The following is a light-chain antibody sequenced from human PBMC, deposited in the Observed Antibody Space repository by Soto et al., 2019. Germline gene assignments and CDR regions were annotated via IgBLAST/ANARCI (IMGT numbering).Light chain of an antibody. CDR3: CSYAGSYTYVV. Sequence: QSVLTQPRSVSGSPGQSVTISCTGTSSDVGGSNYVSWYQQHPGKAPKLMIYDVSKRPSGVPDRFSGSKSGNTASLTISGLQAEDEAEYYCCSYAGSYTYVVFGGGTKLTVL. CDR1: SSDVGGSNY. V-gene: IGLV2-11*01. CDR2: DVS. J-gene: IGLJ2*01.